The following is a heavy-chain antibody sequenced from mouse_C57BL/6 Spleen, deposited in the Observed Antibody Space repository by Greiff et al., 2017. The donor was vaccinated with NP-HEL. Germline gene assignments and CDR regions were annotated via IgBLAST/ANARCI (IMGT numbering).Heavy chain of an antibody. CDR3: TEPFAY. V-gene: IGHV1-15*01. Sequence: QVQLKESGAELVRPGASVTLSCKASGYTFTDYEMHWVKQTPVHGLEWIGAIDPETGGTAYNQKFKGKAILTADKSSSTAYMELRSLTSEDSAVYYCTEPFAYGGQGTLVTVSA. CDR2: IDPETGGT. CDR1: GYTFTDYE. J-gene: IGHJ3*01.